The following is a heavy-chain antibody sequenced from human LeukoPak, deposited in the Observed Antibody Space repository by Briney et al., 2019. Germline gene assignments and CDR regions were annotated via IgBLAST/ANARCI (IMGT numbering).Heavy chain of an antibody. V-gene: IGHV3-21*01. D-gene: IGHD3-22*01. CDR1: GFTFSSYS. CDR2: ISSSGAKT. Sequence: GGSLRLSCAASGFTFSSYSMNWVRQAPGKGLQWVSSISSSGAKTYYADSVKGRFTISRDNAKNSLYLQMNSLRAEDTAVYYCARDTYYYDSSGYYYPGGCDYWGQGTLVTVSS. J-gene: IGHJ4*02. CDR3: ARDTYYYDSSGYYYPGGCDY.